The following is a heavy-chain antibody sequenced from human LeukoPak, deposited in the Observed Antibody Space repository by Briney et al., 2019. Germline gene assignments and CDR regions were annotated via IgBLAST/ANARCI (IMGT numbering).Heavy chain of an antibody. V-gene: IGHV3-33*06. Sequence: GGSLRLSCAASGFTFSSYGMHWVRQAPGKGLEWVAVIWYDGSNKYYADSVKGRFTISRDNSKNTLYLQMNSLRAEDTAVYYCAKDLGWKRYFQVWGQGTLVTVSS. CDR2: IWYDGSNK. D-gene: IGHD3-9*01. CDR1: GFTFSSYG. J-gene: IGHJ4*02. CDR3: AKDLGWKRYFQV.